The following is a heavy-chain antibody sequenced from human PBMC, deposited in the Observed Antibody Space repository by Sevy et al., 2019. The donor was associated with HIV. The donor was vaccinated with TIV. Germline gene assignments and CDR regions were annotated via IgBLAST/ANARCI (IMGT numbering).Heavy chain of an antibody. CDR1: GDSVSSNSAA. Sequence: SQTLSLTCAISGDSVSSNSAAWNWIRQSPSRGLEWLGRTYYRSKWYNDYAVSVKSRITINPVTSKNQFSLQLNSVTPEDTAVYYCARDFVNLGYCSGGSCYSNYFDYWGQGTLVTVSS. J-gene: IGHJ4*02. D-gene: IGHD2-15*01. V-gene: IGHV6-1*01. CDR3: ARDFVNLGYCSGGSCYSNYFDY. CDR2: TYYRSKWYN.